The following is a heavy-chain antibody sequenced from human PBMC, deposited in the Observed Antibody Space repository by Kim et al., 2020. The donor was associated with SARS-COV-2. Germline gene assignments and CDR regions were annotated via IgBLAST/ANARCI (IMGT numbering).Heavy chain of an antibody. V-gene: IGHV4-31*03. D-gene: IGHD3-22*01. CDR3: ARVHPPSYYYDSSGYYETTPIYFDY. CDR1: GGSISSGGYY. CDR2: IYYSGST. J-gene: IGHJ4*02. Sequence: SETLSLTCTVSGGSISSGGYYWSWIRQHPGKGLEWIGYIYYSGSTYYNPSLKSRVTISVDTSKNQFSLKLSSVTAADTAVYYCARVHPPSYYYDSSGYYETTPIYFDYWGQGTLVTVSS.